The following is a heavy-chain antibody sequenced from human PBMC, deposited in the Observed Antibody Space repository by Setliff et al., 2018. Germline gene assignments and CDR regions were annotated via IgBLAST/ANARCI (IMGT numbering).Heavy chain of an antibody. CDR2: IIPVIDTT. J-gene: IGHJ5*02. CDR1: GGAFSSYA. Sequence: SVKVSCKASGGAFSSYALSWVRQAPGQGLEWMGRIIPVIDTTNYAENFQGRVTITADESTKTAYMELSSLRSEDTALYYCARGHEYSNYVYSWFGPWGRGTQVTVSS. CDR3: ARGHEYSNYVYSWFGP. V-gene: IGHV1-69*11. D-gene: IGHD4-4*01.